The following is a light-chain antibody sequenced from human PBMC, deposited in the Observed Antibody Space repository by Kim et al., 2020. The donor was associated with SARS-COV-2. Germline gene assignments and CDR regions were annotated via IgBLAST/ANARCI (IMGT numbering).Light chain of an antibody. CDR3: QQYYSIPYA. V-gene: IGKV4-1*01. CDR2: WAS. Sequence: DIVMMQSPDSLAVSLGERATINCKSSQSVLYNSNNKNYLAWYQQKPGQPPRLLIYWASTRESGVPDRFSGSGSGTDFTLTISSLQAEDVAVYFCQQYYSIPYAFGQGTKLEI. CDR1: QSVLYNSNNKNY. J-gene: IGKJ2*01.